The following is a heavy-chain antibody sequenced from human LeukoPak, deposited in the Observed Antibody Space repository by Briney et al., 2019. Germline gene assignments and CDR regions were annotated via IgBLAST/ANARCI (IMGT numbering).Heavy chain of an antibody. CDR3: TRRAGGNLYDLDN. V-gene: IGHV3-23*01. Sequence: GGSLRLSCVASGFTLSNYVMSWVRQAPGKGLEWVSGVSGGGFDTYYTDSVKGRFTISRDNSKSMVYLQMNSLRAEDTAVYYCTRRAGGNLYDLDNWGQGTLVTVSS. CDR2: VSGGGFDT. D-gene: IGHD2-8*02. CDR1: GFTLSNYV. J-gene: IGHJ4*02.